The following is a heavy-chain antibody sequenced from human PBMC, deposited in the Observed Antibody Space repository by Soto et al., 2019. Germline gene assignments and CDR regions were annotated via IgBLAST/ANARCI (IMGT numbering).Heavy chain of an antibody. J-gene: IGHJ4*02. V-gene: IGHV1-8*01. CDR1: GYTFTSYD. CDR2: MNPNSGNT. CDR3: ARLLTSGEPPFDY. D-gene: IGHD1-20*01. Sequence: ASVKVSCKASGYTFTSYDINWVQQATGQGLEWMGWMNPNSGNTGYAQKFQGRVTMTRNTSISTAYMELSSLRSEDTAVYYCARLLTSGEPPFDYWGQGTLVTVSS.